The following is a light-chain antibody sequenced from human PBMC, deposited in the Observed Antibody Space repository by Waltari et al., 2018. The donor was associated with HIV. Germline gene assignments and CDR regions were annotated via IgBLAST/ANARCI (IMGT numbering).Light chain of an antibody. CDR2: AVN. J-gene: IGLJ3*02. CDR3: SSYTDSDTLL. Sequence: QSALTQPASVSGSPGQSITISCTGAISYLGIYDLVSWYQKYPGKAPQLIIYAVNTRPPGISNRFSGSKSGNTASLTISARQGDDEADYYCSSYTDSDTLLFGGGTKLTVL. V-gene: IGLV2-14*01. CDR1: ISYLGIYDL.